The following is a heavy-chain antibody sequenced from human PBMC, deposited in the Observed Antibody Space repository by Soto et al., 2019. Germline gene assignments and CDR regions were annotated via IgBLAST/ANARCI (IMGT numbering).Heavy chain of an antibody. D-gene: IGHD2-15*01. Sequence: QVQLVQSGAEVKKPGASVKVSCKVSGYTLTELSMHWVRQAPGKGLEWMGGFDPEDGETIYAQKFQGRVTMTEDTSTVPPYNELSSLRSEGTAVYYCATVAHKGHGPYYCYGMDVWGQGTTVTVSS. J-gene: IGHJ6*02. V-gene: IGHV1-24*01. CDR1: GYTLTELS. CDR2: FDPEDGET. CDR3: ATVAHKGHGPYYCYGMDV.